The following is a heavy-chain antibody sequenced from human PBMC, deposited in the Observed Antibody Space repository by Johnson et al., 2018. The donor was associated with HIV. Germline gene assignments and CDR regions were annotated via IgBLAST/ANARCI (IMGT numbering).Heavy chain of an antibody. J-gene: IGHJ3*02. CDR1: GFTVSSNY. V-gene: IGHV3-9*01. Sequence: EVQLVESGGGLIQPGGSLRLSCAASGFTVSSNYMSWVRQAPGKGLEWVSGISWNSGSIGYADSVKGRFTISRDNAKNSLYLQMNSLRAEDTALYYCARGGHCGGDCAGAKQALDIWGQGTMVTVSS. D-gene: IGHD2-21*01. CDR3: ARGGHCGGDCAGAKQALDI. CDR2: ISWNSGSI.